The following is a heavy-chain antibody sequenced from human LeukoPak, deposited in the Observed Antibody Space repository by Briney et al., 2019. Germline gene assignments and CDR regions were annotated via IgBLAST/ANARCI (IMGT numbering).Heavy chain of an antibody. V-gene: IGHV3-23*01. CDR3: AKVIRSSGWYVDS. CDR2: ISGSGGTT. D-gene: IGHD6-19*01. Sequence: PGGSLRLSCAASGFTFSMYVMSWVRQAPGKGLEWVSAISGSGGTTYYADSVRGRFTISRDNSKNTLYLQMNSLRAEDTAVYYCAKVIRSSGWYVDSWGQGTLVTVSS. J-gene: IGHJ4*02. CDR1: GFTFSMYV.